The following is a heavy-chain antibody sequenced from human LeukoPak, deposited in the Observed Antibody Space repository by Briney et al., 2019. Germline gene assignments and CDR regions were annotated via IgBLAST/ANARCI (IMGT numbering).Heavy chain of an antibody. D-gene: IGHD1-26*01. CDR3: ARGVGATSDFDY. J-gene: IGHJ4*02. V-gene: IGHV4-59*08. Sequence: SETLSLTCTVSGGSISSYYWSWIRQPPGKGLEWIGDIYYSGSTNYNAALKRRVTISVDTSNNQFSLKLSSVTAADTAVYYCARGVGATSDFDYWGQGTLVTVSS. CDR2: IYYSGST. CDR1: GGSISSYY.